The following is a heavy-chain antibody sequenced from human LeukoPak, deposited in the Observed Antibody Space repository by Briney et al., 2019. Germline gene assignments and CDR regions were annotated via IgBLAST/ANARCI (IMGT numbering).Heavy chain of an antibody. Sequence: GGSLRLSCVASGFSFSTYAMSWVRRAPGKGLEWVSAVNGRGGNIYYADSVKGRFTISRDNSKNTLFLQMSSLRAEDTAIYYCAKEAWELPLNWGQGTLVTVSS. CDR3: AKEAWELPLN. CDR2: VNGRGGNI. J-gene: IGHJ4*02. CDR1: GFSFSTYA. V-gene: IGHV3-23*01. D-gene: IGHD1-26*01.